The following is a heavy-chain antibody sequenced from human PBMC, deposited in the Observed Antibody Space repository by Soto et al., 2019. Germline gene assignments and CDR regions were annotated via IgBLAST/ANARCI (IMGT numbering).Heavy chain of an antibody. D-gene: IGHD3-22*01. CDR2: IYYSGST. Sequence: SETLSLTCIVSGGSISSGDYYWSWIRQPPGKGLEWIGYIYYSGSTYYNPSLKSRVTISVDTSKNQFSLKLSSVTAADTAVYYCVLSSGYYLPRSVDYWGQGTLVTVSS. CDR3: VLSSGYYLPRSVDY. V-gene: IGHV4-30-4*01. CDR1: GGSISSGDYY. J-gene: IGHJ4*02.